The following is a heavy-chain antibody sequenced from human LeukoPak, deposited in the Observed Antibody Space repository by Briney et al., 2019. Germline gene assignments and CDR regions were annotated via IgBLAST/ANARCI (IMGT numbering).Heavy chain of an antibody. CDR2: IISIFGTA. CDR1: GGTFSSYA. Sequence: SVKVSCKASGGTFSSYAISWVRQAPGQGLEWMGGIISIFGTANYAQKFQGRVTITADESTSTAYMALSSLRSEDTAVYYCARGIQGSYYKSRFDYWGQGTLVTVS. V-gene: IGHV1-69*01. CDR3: ARGIQGSYYKSRFDY. J-gene: IGHJ4*02. D-gene: IGHD3-10*01.